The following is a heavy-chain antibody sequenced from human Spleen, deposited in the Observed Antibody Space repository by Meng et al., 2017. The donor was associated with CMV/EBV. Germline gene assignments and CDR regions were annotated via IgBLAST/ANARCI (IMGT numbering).Heavy chain of an antibody. CDR2: ISGDGGDT. J-gene: IGHJ4*02. D-gene: IGHD3-22*01. CDR3: ARTGHRLGRFAMIVRPAGDKQVDY. Sequence: GESLKISCAASGASEFPFSTYAMHWVRQAPGKGLECVSAISGDGGDTYYADSVKGRFTISRDNSKNTLYLQMGSLRGEDMAVYYCARTGHRLGRFAMIVRPAGDKQVDYWGQGTLVTVSS. V-gene: IGHV3-64*02. CDR1: GASEFPFSTYA.